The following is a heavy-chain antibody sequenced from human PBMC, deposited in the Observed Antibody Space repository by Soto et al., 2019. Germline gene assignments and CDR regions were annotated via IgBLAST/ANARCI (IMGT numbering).Heavy chain of an antibody. CDR2: IYSSAYT. D-gene: IGHD3-10*01. CDR1: GGSISSGGYY. CDR3: ARGRRFGDNGSGIDY. Sequence: QVQLQESGPGLVKPSQTLSLTCTVSGGSISSGGYYWSWIRQHPGKGLEWIGYIYSSAYTYYNPSLRSRVTLSVGMSKNQFSLKLNAVTAADAAVYYCARGRRFGDNGSGIDYWGQGTLVTVSS. V-gene: IGHV4-31*03. J-gene: IGHJ4*02.